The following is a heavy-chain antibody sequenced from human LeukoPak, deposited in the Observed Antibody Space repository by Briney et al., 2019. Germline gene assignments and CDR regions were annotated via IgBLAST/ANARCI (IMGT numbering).Heavy chain of an antibody. CDR3: ARDWWGLGDRNSASRYRLT. Sequence: GGSLRLSCLASGFTFSNSWMTWVRQVPGRGLEWVANIKEDGSDKQYVDSVRGRFTISRDNAKNSVSLQMDGLRAEDTAVYYCARDWWGLGDRNSASRYRLTWGQGMLVTVSS. CDR2: IKEDGSDK. J-gene: IGHJ4*02. CDR1: GFTFSNSW. D-gene: IGHD2-2*01. V-gene: IGHV3-7*01.